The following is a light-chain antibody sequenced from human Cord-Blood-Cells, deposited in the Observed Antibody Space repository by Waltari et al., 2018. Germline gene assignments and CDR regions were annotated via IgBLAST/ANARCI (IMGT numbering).Light chain of an antibody. V-gene: IGLV2-14*01. Sequence: QSALTQPASVSGSPGQSTTISCTGTSSDVGGYNYVSWYQQHPGKAHKLMIYDVSKQPSGVSNRFSGSKSGNTASLTISGLQAEDEADYYCSSYTSSSTYVFGTGTKVTVL. CDR2: DVS. CDR3: SSYTSSSTYV. J-gene: IGLJ1*01. CDR1: SSDVGGYNY.